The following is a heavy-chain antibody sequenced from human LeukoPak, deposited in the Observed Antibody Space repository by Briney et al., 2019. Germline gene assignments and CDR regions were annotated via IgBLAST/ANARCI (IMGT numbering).Heavy chain of an antibody. Sequence: ASVKVSCKTSGYIFTTYGISWVRQAPGQGLEWMGWISAYNGYTNYAQKLQGRVTMTTDTSTSTAYMELRSLRSDDTAVYYCARDTPHYYGSGSPPDYWGQGTLVTVSS. CDR2: ISAYNGYT. CDR3: ARDTPHYYGSGSPPDY. D-gene: IGHD3-10*01. CDR1: GYIFTTYG. V-gene: IGHV1-18*01. J-gene: IGHJ4*02.